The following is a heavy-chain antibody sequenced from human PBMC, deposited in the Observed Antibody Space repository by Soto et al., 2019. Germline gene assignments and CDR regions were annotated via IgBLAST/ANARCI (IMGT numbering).Heavy chain of an antibody. CDR1: GFTVSSNY. J-gene: IGHJ4*02. D-gene: IGHD3-10*01. CDR2: IYSGGST. V-gene: IGHV3-66*01. Sequence: GGSLRLSCAASGFTVSSNYMSWVRQAPGKGLEWVSVIYSGGSTYYPDSVKGRFTISRDNSKNTLYLQMNSLRAEDTAVYYCARAVTILWFGESPGFFDYWGQGTLVTVSS. CDR3: ARAVTILWFGESPGFFDY.